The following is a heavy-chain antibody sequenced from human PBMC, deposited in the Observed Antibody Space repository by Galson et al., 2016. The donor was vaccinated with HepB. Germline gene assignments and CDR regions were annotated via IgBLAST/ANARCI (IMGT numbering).Heavy chain of an antibody. D-gene: IGHD2-2*01. CDR1: GYTFTTFG. CDR2: ISAYNGNT. J-gene: IGHJ6*02. Sequence: SVKVSCKASGYTFTTFGISWVRQAPGQGLEWMGWISAYNGNTNYAQKLQGRVTMTTDTSTSTAYLELRSLRSDDTAVYYCARDPRKIRYQLREIYYYYAMAVWGQGTTTTVSS. V-gene: IGHV1-18*01. CDR3: ARDPRKIRYQLREIYYYYAMAV.